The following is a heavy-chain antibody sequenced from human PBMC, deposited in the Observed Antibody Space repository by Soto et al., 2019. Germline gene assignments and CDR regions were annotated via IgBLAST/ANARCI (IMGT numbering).Heavy chain of an antibody. V-gene: IGHV4-59*02. Sequence: PSETLSLTCTVSGGSVTGFYWSWIRQPPGKRLEWIGYIFHSGSSNYNPSLKSRVTISVDTSKSQVSLRLTSVTAADTAVYYCAREPGLGVAHIDYWGRGTLVTVSS. CDR2: IFHSGSS. CDR1: GGSVTGFY. D-gene: IGHD6-19*01. J-gene: IGHJ4*02. CDR3: AREPGLGVAHIDY.